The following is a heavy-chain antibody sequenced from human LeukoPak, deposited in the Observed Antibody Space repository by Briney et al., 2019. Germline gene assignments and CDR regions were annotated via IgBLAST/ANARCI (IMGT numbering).Heavy chain of an antibody. CDR1: GYTFTSYD. CDR2: MNPDSGNT. D-gene: IGHD3-10*01. V-gene: IGHV1-8*03. J-gene: IGHJ4*02. Sequence: GTAVKVSCKASGYTFTSYDINWVRQATGQGLEWMGWMNPDSGNTGYAQTFQGRVTITRNTSISTAYMELSSLRSEDTAVYYCARIWFGESLLFDYWGQGTLVTVSS. CDR3: ARIWFGESLLFDY.